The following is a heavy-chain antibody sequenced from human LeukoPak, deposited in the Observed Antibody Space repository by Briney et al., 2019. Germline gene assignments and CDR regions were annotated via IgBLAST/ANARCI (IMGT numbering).Heavy chain of an antibody. CDR1: GGTFSSYA. Sequence: GASVKVSCKASGGTFSSYAMHWVRQAPGKGLEWVAVISYDGSNKYYADSVKGRFTISRDNSKNTLYLQMNSLRAEDTAIYYCARAHPRYISDWNGLYWGQGTLVTVSS. J-gene: IGHJ4*02. CDR2: ISYDGSNK. CDR3: ARAHPRYISDWNGLY. V-gene: IGHV3-30-3*01. D-gene: IGHD6-19*01.